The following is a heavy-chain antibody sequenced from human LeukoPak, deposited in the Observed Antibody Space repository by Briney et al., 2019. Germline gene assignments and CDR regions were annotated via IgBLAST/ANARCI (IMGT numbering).Heavy chain of an antibody. CDR2: IIPILGIA. CDR3: AREGVGVTTGTDYYYYYGMDV. CDR1: GGTFSSYA. V-gene: IGHV1-69*04. D-gene: IGHD4-17*01. J-gene: IGHJ6*02. Sequence: GASVKVSCKASGGTFSSYAISWVRQAPGQGLEWMGRIIPILGIANYAQKFQGRVTITADKSTSTAYMELSSLRSEDTAVYYCAREGVGVTTGTDYYYYYGMDVWGQGTTVTVSS.